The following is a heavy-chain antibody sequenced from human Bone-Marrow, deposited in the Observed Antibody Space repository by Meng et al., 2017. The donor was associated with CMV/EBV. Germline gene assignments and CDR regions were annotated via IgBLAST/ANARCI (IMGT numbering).Heavy chain of an antibody. CDR3: ARSVLMVYAILDYYYGMDV. J-gene: IGHJ6*02. CDR2: IKQDGGEK. Sequence: GESLKISCAASGFTFSSYWMSWVRQAPGKGLEWVANIKQDGGEKYYVDSVKGRFTISRDNAKNSLYLQMNSLRAEDTAVYYCARSVLMVYAILDYYYGMDVWGQGTTVTVSS. CDR1: GFTFSSYW. D-gene: IGHD2-8*01. V-gene: IGHV3-7*01.